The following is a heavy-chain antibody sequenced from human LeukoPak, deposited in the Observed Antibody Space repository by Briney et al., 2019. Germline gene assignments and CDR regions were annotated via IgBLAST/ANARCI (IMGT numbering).Heavy chain of an antibody. D-gene: IGHD3-10*01. J-gene: IGHJ3*02. CDR2: ISYDGSNK. Sequence: PGGSLRLSCAASGFTFSSYAMHWVRQAPGKGLEWVAVISYDGSNKYYADSVKGRFTISRDNSKNTLYLQMNSLRAEDTAVYYCASPFLLSHAFDIWGQGTMVTVSS. V-gene: IGHV3-30-3*01. CDR3: ASPFLLSHAFDI. CDR1: GFTFSSYA.